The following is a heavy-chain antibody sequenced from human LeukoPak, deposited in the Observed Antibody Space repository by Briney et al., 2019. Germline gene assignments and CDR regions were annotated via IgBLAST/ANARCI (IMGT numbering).Heavy chain of an antibody. Sequence: KPSETLSLTCTVSGGSISTYYWSWIRQPPGKGLEWIGYIYYSGSANYNPSLKSRVTISVDTPKNQFSLKLTSVTAVDTAVYHCARKGSGWYAFDIWGQGTMVTVSS. V-gene: IGHV4-59*12. CDR2: IYYSGSA. CDR1: GGSISTYY. D-gene: IGHD6-19*01. CDR3: ARKGSGWYAFDI. J-gene: IGHJ3*02.